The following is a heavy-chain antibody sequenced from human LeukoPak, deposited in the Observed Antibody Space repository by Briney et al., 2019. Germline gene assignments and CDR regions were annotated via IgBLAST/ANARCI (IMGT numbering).Heavy chain of an antibody. CDR2: ISGSGGSR. CDR1: GFTFSTYG. V-gene: IGHV3-23*01. CDR3: AKDFYDSSGGNAFDI. D-gene: IGHD3-22*01. Sequence: GGTLRLSCAASGFTFSTYGMSWVRQAPGKGLEWVSGISGSGGSRFYTDSVKGRFTISRDNSKNTLYLQMNSLRAEDTAVYYCAKDFYDSSGGNAFDIWGQGTMVTVSS. J-gene: IGHJ3*02.